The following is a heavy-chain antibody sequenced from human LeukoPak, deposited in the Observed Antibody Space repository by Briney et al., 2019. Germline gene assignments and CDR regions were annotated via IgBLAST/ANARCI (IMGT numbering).Heavy chain of an antibody. J-gene: IGHJ4*02. CDR1: GGSVRGYY. V-gene: IGHV4-4*07. Sequence: SETLSLTCTVSGGSVRGYYWNWIRRPAGKGLEWIGHIYRSGRTNYNPSLKSRVTMSVDTSKNQFSLKLTSVTAADTAVYYCARHEDFWSGYFDYWGQGSLVIVSS. D-gene: IGHD3-3*01. CDR3: ARHEDFWSGYFDY. CDR2: IYRSGRT.